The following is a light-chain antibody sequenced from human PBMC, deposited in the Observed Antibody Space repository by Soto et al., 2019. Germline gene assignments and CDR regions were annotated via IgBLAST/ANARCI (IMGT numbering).Light chain of an antibody. CDR2: AAS. J-gene: IGKJ5*01. V-gene: IGKV1-39*01. CDR3: PQYNSYSIT. CDR1: QSISSY. Sequence: DIQMTQSPSSLSASVGDRVTITCRASQSISSYLNWYQQKPGKAPKLLIYAASSLQSGVPSRFSGSGSGTDFTLTISSLQPDDFATYYCPQYNSYSITFGQGTRLAVK.